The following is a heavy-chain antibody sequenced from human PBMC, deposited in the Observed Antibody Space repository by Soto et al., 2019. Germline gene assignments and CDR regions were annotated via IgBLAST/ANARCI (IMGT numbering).Heavy chain of an antibody. D-gene: IGHD3-22*01. Sequence: GASVKVSCKASGYTFTGYYMHWVRQAPGQGLEWMGWINPNSGGTNYAQKFQGRVTMTRDTSISTAYMELSRLRSDDTAVYYCARDSVYYYDRSGFYWFDRWGQGSLVTVSS. V-gene: IGHV1-2*02. CDR2: INPNSGGT. J-gene: IGHJ5*02. CDR1: GYTFTGYY. CDR3: ARDSVYYYDRSGFYWFDR.